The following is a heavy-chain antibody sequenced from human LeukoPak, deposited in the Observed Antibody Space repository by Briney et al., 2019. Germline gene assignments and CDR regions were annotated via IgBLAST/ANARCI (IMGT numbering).Heavy chain of an antibody. V-gene: IGHV3-21*01. Sequence: GGSLRLSCAASGFTFSSYSMNWVRQAPGKGLEWVSSISSSSSYIYYADSVKGRFTISRDNAKNSLYLQMNSLRAEDTAVYYCARDRLTDYDSSGYADFDYWGQGTLVPVSS. CDR3: ARDRLTDYDSSGYADFDY. D-gene: IGHD3-22*01. CDR1: GFTFSSYS. CDR2: ISSSSSYI. J-gene: IGHJ4*02.